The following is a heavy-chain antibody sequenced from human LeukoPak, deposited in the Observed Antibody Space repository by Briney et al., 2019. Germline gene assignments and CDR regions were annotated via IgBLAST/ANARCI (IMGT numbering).Heavy chain of an antibody. V-gene: IGHV3-11*01. CDR1: GFTFSEYY. Sequence: GGSLRLSCAASGFTFSEYYMSWLRQAPGKGLERGSYISSSGSTTYYAAPVKGRFTISRDNAKNSLYLQMNSRRAEDTALYYCARDESRGALDYWGEGTLVTVSS. D-gene: IGHD2-2*01. CDR2: ISSSGSTT. J-gene: IGHJ4*02. CDR3: ARDESRGALDY.